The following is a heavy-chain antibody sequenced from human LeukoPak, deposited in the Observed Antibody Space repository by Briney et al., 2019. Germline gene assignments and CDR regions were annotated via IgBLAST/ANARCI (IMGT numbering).Heavy chain of an antibody. V-gene: IGHV3-21*01. CDR2: ISSSSSYI. CDR1: GFTFNTYN. J-gene: IGHJ4*02. D-gene: IGHD2-15*01. Sequence: GGSLRLSCAASGFTFNTYNMNWVRQAPEKGLEWVSSISSSSSYIYYADSVKGRFTISRDNAKNSLYLQMNSLRAEDTAVYYCARGKSGGSFLYYFDYWGQGTLVTVSS. CDR3: ARGKSGGSFLYYFDY.